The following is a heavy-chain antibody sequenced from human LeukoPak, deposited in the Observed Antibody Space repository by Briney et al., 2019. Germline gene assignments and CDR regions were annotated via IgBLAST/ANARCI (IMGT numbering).Heavy chain of an antibody. CDR1: GGSISSYY. V-gene: IGHV4-59*01. J-gene: IGHJ4*02. CDR3: ARGSGYGDY. D-gene: IGHD5-12*01. CDR2: MYYSGST. Sequence: SGTLSLTCTVSGGSISSYYWSWIPQPPGKGLEWIGYMYYSGSTNYNPSLKSRVTISINTSKNQFSLRLSSVTAADTAVYYCARGSGYGDYWGQGTLVTVSS.